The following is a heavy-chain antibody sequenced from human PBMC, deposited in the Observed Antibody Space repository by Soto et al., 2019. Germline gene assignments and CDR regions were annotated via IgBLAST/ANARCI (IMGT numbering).Heavy chain of an antibody. J-gene: IGHJ4*02. D-gene: IGHD3-16*02. CDR3: TTVFGYTLFPFDY. CDR2: IKSKSDGGTT. Sequence: GGSLRLSCAASGFTFSNAWMNWVRQAPGKGLEWVGRIKSKSDGGTTDYAAPVKGRFTISRDDSKNTLYLQMNSLTTEDTAVYYCTTVFGYTLFPFDYWGQGTLVTVSS. V-gene: IGHV3-15*07. CDR1: GFTFSNAW.